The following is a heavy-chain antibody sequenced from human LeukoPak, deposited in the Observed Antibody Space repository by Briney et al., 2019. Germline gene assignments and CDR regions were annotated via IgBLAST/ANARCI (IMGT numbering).Heavy chain of an antibody. J-gene: IGHJ4*02. CDR1: GFTFSSYS. CDR2: ISSSSSYI. Sequence: PGGSLRLSCAASGFTFSSYSMNWVRQALGKGLGWVSSISSSSSYIYYADSVKGRFTISRDNAKNSLYLQMNSLRAEDTAVYYCAREGATAFDYWGQGTLVTVSS. CDR3: AREGATAFDY. V-gene: IGHV3-21*01. D-gene: IGHD1-26*01.